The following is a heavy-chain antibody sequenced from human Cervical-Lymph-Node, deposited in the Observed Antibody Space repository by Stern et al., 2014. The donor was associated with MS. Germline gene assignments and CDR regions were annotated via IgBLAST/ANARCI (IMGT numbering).Heavy chain of an antibody. J-gene: IGHJ4*02. Sequence: QVTLKESGPTLVNPTQTLTLTCSFSGVSLNTSGVGVGWVRQPPGRALEWLALIYWDEEKHYSPTLKNRLTITKDTSKNQVVLRMTDMDPVDTATYFCTHDLGYWGQGILVTVSS. CDR1: GVSLNTSGVG. V-gene: IGHV2-5*02. CDR2: IYWDEEK. CDR3: THDLGY.